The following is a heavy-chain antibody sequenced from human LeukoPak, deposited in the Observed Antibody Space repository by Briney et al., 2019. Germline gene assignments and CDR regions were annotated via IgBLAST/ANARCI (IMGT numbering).Heavy chain of an antibody. D-gene: IGHD6-13*01. CDR3: AAARSRVYYYYYYMDV. CDR2: IYHSGST. Sequence: SETLSLTCAVSGYSISSGYYWGWIRQPPGKGLEWIGSIYHSGSTYYNPSLKSRVTISVDTSKNQFSLKLSSVTAADTAVYYCAAARSRVYYYYYYMDVWGKGTTVTISS. V-gene: IGHV4-38-2*01. CDR1: GYSISSGYY. J-gene: IGHJ6*03.